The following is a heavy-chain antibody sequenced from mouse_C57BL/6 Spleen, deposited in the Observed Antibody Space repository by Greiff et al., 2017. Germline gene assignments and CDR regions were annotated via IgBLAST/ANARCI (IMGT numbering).Heavy chain of an antibody. CDR2: ISSGGDYI. V-gene: IGHV5-9-1*02. CDR1: GFTFSSYA. Sequence: EVMLMESGEGLVKPGGSLKLSCAASGFTFSSYAMSWVRQTPEKRLEWVAYISSGGDYIYYADTVKGRFTISRDNARNTLYLQMSSLKSEDTAMYYCTRWLLQGAMDYWGQGTSVTVSS. J-gene: IGHJ4*01. D-gene: IGHD2-3*01. CDR3: TRWLLQGAMDY.